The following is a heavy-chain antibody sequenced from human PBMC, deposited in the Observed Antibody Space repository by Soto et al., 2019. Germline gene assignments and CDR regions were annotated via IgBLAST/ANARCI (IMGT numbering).Heavy chain of an antibody. Sequence: EVQLVESGGGLVQPGGSLRLSCAASGFTFSDHYMDWVSQAPGKGLEWVGSSKNKADSYTTEYAASVKGRFTISRDGSKNSLFLQMNSLKTEDTAVYYCTVWGSGNDFGAAWGQGILVTVSS. CDR1: GFTFSDHY. J-gene: IGHJ4*02. CDR3: TVWGSGNDFGAA. D-gene: IGHD3-10*01. CDR2: SKNKADSYTT. V-gene: IGHV3-72*01.